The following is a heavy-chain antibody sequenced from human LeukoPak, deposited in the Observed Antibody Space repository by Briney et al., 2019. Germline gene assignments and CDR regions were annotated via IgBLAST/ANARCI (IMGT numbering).Heavy chain of an antibody. CDR3: ARNNFGDFLELAY. CDR1: GDSISSSSYY. CDR2: IYSSGIT. V-gene: IGHV4-31*03. J-gene: IGHJ4*02. Sequence: PSETLSLTCTVSGDSISSSSYYWGWIRQPPGKGLEWIGYIYSSGITHYNPSVKSRLTISVDTSKNQFSLDLSSVTAADTAVYFCARNNFGDFLELAYWGQGTLVTVSS. D-gene: IGHD2-21*02.